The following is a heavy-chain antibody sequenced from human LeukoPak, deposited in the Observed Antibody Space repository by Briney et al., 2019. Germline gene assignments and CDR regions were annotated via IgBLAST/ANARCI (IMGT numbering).Heavy chain of an antibody. D-gene: IGHD6-19*01. Sequence: GGSLRLSXSVSGFTFNNYAMNWVRQAPGKGLEWVSGISGSGTRTYYADSVKGRFTISRDNSKNTLYLQMNNLRAEDTAVYFCAKDSRPTIAVAGFDYWGQGTLVTVSS. V-gene: IGHV3-23*01. CDR2: ISGSGTRT. J-gene: IGHJ4*02. CDR1: GFTFNNYA. CDR3: AKDSRPTIAVAGFDY.